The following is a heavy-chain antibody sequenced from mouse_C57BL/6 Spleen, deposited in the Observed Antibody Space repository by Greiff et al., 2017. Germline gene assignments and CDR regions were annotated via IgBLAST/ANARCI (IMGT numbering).Heavy chain of an antibody. CDR2: IHPNSGST. D-gene: IGHD2-5*01. V-gene: IGHV1-64*01. CDR3: ASISYSTYDAMDY. Sequence: QVQLQQPGAELVKPGASVKLSCKASGYTFTSYWMHWVKQRPGQGLEWIGMIHPNSGSTNYNEKFKSKATLTVDKSSSTAYMQLSSLTSEDSAVYYCASISYSTYDAMDYWGQGTTLTVSS. J-gene: IGHJ4*01. CDR1: GYTFTSYW.